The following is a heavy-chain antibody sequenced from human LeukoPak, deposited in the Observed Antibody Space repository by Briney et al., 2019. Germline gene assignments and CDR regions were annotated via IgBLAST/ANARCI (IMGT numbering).Heavy chain of an antibody. J-gene: IGHJ4*02. CDR1: GYTFNNYV. V-gene: IGHV1-18*01. Sequence: GASVKVSCKASGYTFNNYVINWVRQAPGQGLQWMGCINMYNGNTNYAQKLQGRVTMTTDTSTSTAYMELRSLRSDDTAVYYCARVEPGIAAAEDYWGQGTLVTVSS. CDR2: INMYNGNT. D-gene: IGHD6-13*01. CDR3: ARVEPGIAAAEDY.